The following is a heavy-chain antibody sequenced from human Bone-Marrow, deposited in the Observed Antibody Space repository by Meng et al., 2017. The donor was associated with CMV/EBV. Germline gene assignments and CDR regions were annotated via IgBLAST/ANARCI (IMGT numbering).Heavy chain of an antibody. Sequence: SGFPFSSYWMHWVRHGAGKGLVCVSRINMDGSTTNYADSVKGRFTISRDNAKNTLYLQMNSLRSEDAAVYYCTRDDRYCSSANCLFDYWGQGTLVTVSS. D-gene: IGHD2-2*01. J-gene: IGHJ4*02. CDR2: INMDGSTT. CDR3: TRDDRYCSSANCLFDY. CDR1: GFPFSSYW. V-gene: IGHV3-74*01.